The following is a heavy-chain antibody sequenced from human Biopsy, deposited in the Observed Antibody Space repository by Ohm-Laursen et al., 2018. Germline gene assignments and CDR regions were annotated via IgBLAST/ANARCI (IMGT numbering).Heavy chain of an antibody. J-gene: IGHJ5*02. CDR1: GFAFNLYK. CDR2: IYGGGNPV. CDR3: ATEVVPAGIGGHWLDP. V-gene: IGHV3-48*03. D-gene: IGHD2-2*01. Sequence: SLRLSCTASGFAFNLYKMNWVRQAPGKGMEWISYIYGGGNPVSYADSVKGRFTVSKENGKNSLYPHMNSLRAEDTAVYYCATEVVPAGIGGHWLDPWGQGTLVTVSS.